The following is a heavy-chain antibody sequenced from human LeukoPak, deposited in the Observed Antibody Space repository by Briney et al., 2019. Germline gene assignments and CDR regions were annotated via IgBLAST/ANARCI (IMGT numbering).Heavy chain of an antibody. CDR3: TTDRVIAAADTDY. J-gene: IGHJ4*02. CDR1: SFVFNNAF. CDR2: IKSKTDGGTT. V-gene: IGHV3-15*07. D-gene: IGHD6-13*01. Sequence: GGSLRLSCVAPSFVFNNAFMNWVRQAPGKGLEWVGRIKSKTDGGTTDYAAPVKGRFTISRDDSKNTLYLQMNSLKTEDTAVYYCTTDRVIAAADTDYWGQGTLVTVSS.